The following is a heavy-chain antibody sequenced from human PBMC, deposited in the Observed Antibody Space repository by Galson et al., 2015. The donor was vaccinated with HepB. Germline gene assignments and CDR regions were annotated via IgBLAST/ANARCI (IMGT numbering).Heavy chain of an antibody. CDR1: GFTFSNAW. D-gene: IGHD5-18*01. CDR2: IKSKTDGGTT. Sequence: SLRLSCAASGFTFSNAWMSWVRQAPGKGLEWVGRIKSKTDGGTTDYAAPVKGRFTISRDDSKNTLYLQMNSLKTEDTAVYYCTTDDPTIHRRGYSDAFDIWGQGTMVTVSS. CDR3: TTDDPTIHRRGYSDAFDI. V-gene: IGHV3-15*01. J-gene: IGHJ3*02.